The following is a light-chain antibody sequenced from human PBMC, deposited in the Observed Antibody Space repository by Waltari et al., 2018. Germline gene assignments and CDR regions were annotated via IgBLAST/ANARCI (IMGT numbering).Light chain of an antibody. Sequence: DIVMTQSPDSLAVSLGERATINCKASQSVFHTSNKNYLAWYQQKHGQPPKLLISWASTREAGVPDRFSGSGSGTDFTHAISSLQAEDVAVYYCQQYYSTPNTFGQGTKVEIK. CDR1: QSVFHTSNKNY. J-gene: IGKJ2*01. V-gene: IGKV4-1*01. CDR2: WAS. CDR3: QQYYSTPNT.